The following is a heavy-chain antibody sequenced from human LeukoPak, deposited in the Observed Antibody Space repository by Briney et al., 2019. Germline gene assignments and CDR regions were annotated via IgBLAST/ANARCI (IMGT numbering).Heavy chain of an antibody. J-gene: IGHJ5*02. D-gene: IGHD2-21*02. CDR3: AAEAYCGGDCYANWFDP. CDR2: INPNSGGT. Sequence: ASVKVSCKASGYTFTGYYMHWVRQAPGQGLEWMGRINPNSGGTNYAQKFQGRVTMTRDMSTSTAYMELSSLRSEDTAVYYCAAEAYCGGDCYANWFDPWGQGTLVTVSS. V-gene: IGHV1-2*06. CDR1: GYTFTGYY.